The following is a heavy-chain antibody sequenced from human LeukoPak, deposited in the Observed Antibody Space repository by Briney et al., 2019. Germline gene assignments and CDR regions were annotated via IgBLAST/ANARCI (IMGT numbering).Heavy chain of an antibody. V-gene: IGHV1-69*13. CDR3: ARGSYYYGSGSYSGADWSDP. D-gene: IGHD3-10*01. J-gene: IGHJ5*02. CDR2: IIPIFGTA. CDR1: GGTFSSYA. Sequence: SVKVSCKASGGTFSSYAISWVRQAPGQGLEWMGGIIPIFGTANYAQKFQDRVTITADESTSTAYMELSSLRSEDTAVYYCARGSYYYGSGSYSGADWSDPWGQGTLVTVSS.